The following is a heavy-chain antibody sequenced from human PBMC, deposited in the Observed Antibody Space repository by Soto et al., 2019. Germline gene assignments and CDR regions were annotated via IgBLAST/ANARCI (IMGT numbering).Heavy chain of an antibody. CDR2: IHPGDSNT. D-gene: IGHD2-2*01. V-gene: IGHV5-51*01. Sequence: PGESLKISCKGSEYTFTNFWIGWVRQMPGKGLEWMGIIHPGDSNTGYSPSFRSQVTISADKSISTAYLQWSSLKASDTAIYYCARHAPFSTWSHFDYCGQGTLVTVSS. CDR3: ARHAPFSTWSHFDY. CDR1: EYTFTNFW. J-gene: IGHJ4*02.